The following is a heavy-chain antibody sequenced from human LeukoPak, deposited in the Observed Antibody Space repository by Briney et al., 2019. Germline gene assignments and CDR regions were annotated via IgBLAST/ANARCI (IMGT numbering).Heavy chain of an antibody. J-gene: IGHJ4*02. D-gene: IGHD3-22*01. Sequence: SETLSLTCGASGASISSSNWWSRVRQPPGQGLEWIGEVYQTGSTNYNPSLTSRVTISVDKSRNQFSLDLTSVTAANTAVYYCARTVLFSSGYYLDYWGQGTLVTVSS. CDR2: VYQTGST. CDR1: GASISSSNW. CDR3: ARTVLFSSGYYLDY. V-gene: IGHV4-4*02.